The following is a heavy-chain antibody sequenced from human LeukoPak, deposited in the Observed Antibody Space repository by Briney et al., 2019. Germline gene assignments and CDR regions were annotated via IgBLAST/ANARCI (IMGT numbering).Heavy chain of an antibody. CDR1: GFTFSSYS. Sequence: GGSLRLSCAASGFTFSSYSMNWVRQAPGKGLEWVSSISSSSSYIYYADSVKGRFTISRDNAKNSLYLQMNSLRAEDTAVYYCARADHGSGPLDYWGQGTLVTVSS. D-gene: IGHD3-10*01. CDR3: ARADHGSGPLDY. CDR2: ISSSSSYI. J-gene: IGHJ4*02. V-gene: IGHV3-21*01.